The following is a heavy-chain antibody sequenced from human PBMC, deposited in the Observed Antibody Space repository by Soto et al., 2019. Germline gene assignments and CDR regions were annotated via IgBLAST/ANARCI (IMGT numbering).Heavy chain of an antibody. CDR2: IYYSGST. Sequence: NPSETLSLTCAVSSGSISSSNWWSWVRQPPGKGLEWIGYIYYSGSTNYNPSLKSRVTISVDTSKNQFSLKLSSVTAADTAVYYCARHRGGYDYIWGYWGQGTLVTVSS. CDR1: SGSISSSNW. D-gene: IGHD5-12*01. J-gene: IGHJ4*02. V-gene: IGHV4-4*02. CDR3: ARHRGGYDYIWGY.